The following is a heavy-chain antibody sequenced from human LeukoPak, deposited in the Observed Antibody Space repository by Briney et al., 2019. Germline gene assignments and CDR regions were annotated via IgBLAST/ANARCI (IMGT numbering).Heavy chain of an antibody. V-gene: IGHV3-7*01. D-gene: IGHD3-9*01. CDR1: GFTFKSYW. Sequence: GGSLRLSCAGSGFTFKSYWMHWVRQAPGKGLEWVANIKQDGSEKYYVDSVKGRFTISRDNANDSVYLQMNSLRAEDTAVYYCARRYFDWFLGAGGSLDIWGQGTMVTVSS. CDR3: ARRYFDWFLGAGGSLDI. J-gene: IGHJ3*02. CDR2: IKQDGSEK.